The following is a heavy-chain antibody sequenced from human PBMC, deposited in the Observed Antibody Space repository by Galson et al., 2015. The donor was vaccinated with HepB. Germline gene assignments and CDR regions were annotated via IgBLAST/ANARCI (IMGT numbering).Heavy chain of an antibody. CDR2: INSDGSST. CDR1: GFTFSSYW. V-gene: IGHV3-74*01. Sequence: SLRLSCAASGFTFSSYWMHWVRQAPGKGLVWVSRINSDGSSTSYADSVKGRFTISRDNAKNTLYLQMNSLRAEDTAVYYCARDSANWGRRIDYWGQGTLVTVSS. D-gene: IGHD7-27*01. J-gene: IGHJ4*02. CDR3: ARDSANWGRRIDY.